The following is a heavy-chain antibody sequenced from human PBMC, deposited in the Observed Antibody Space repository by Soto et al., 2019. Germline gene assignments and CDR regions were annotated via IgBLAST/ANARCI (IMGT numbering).Heavy chain of an antibody. J-gene: IGHJ4*02. CDR3: ARHPPYSAFDY. D-gene: IGHD3-16*01. CDR1: GGSISSYY. Sequence: QVQLQESGPGLVKPSETLSLTCTVSGGSISSYYWSWIRRPPGKGLEWIGYIYYSGNTNYNPSLKSRRTISVDTSKNQFSLKLSSVTAADTAVYYCARHPPYSAFDYWGQGTLVTVSS. CDR2: IYYSGNT. V-gene: IGHV4-59*08.